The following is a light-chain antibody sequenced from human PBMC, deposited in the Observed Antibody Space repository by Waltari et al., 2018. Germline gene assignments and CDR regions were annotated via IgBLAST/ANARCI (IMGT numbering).Light chain of an antibody. Sequence: DIQLTPSPSFLSASVGDRVTITCRASQGISSYLAWYQQKPGKAPKLLIYAASRLESGVPSRFSGIGSGTEFSLTISSLQPEDIATYFCQQLHNYPQTFGQGTKVEIK. CDR2: AAS. V-gene: IGKV1-9*01. J-gene: IGKJ1*01. CDR3: QQLHNYPQT. CDR1: QGISSY.